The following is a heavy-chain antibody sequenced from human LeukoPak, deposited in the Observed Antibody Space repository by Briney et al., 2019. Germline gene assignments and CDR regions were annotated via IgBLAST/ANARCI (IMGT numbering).Heavy chain of an antibody. CDR1: GFTFSSSE. CDR3: VSGAAMDV. V-gene: IGHV3-48*03. Sequence: GGSLRLSCIGSGFTFSSSELNWVSHAPATGLEWLSFVNSRNTIYYLDSVKGRFTISRDNAKNSLYLQMNSLRVEDTAVYYCVSGAAMDVWGQGTTVTVSS. J-gene: IGHJ6*02. CDR2: VNSRNTI. D-gene: IGHD3-10*01.